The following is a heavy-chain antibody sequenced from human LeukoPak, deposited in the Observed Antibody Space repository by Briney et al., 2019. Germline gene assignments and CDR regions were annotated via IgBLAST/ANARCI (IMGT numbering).Heavy chain of an antibody. D-gene: IGHD5-24*01. CDR3: ARGFRYGSNWVFDY. J-gene: IGHJ4*02. CDR2: IREKPHTYST. V-gene: IGHV3-72*01. Sequence: GGSLRLSCTASGFTFSDHYMDWVRQAPGKGLEWVARIREKPHTYSTEYAASVKGRFTMSRDNSKSTLYRQMSSLKTEDTAVYYCARGFRYGSNWVFDYWGQGTLVTVSS. CDR1: GFTFSDHY.